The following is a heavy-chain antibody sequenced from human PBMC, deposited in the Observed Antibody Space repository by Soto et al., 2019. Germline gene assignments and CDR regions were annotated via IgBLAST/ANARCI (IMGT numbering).Heavy chain of an antibody. V-gene: IGHV1-69*01. CDR2: IIPIFGTA. CDR1: GGTFSSYA. J-gene: IGHJ4*02. D-gene: IGHD2-15*01. Sequence: QVQLVQSGAEVKKPGSSVKVSCKASGGTFSSYAISWVRQAPGQGLEWMGGIIPIFGTANYAQKFQGRVTITADESTSTAYMELSSLRSEDTAVYDCAREGYCSGGSCYYFDYWGQGTLVTVSS. CDR3: AREGYCSGGSCYYFDY.